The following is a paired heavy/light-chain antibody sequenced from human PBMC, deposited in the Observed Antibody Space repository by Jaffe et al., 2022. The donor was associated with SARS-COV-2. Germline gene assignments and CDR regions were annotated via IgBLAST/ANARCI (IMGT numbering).Heavy chain of an antibody. Sequence: EAQLVQSGTEVRKPGESLQISCKGFGYTSARKWIGWVRQMPGKGLEWVGIVYPTNSETKYSPSFQGQVSISADKSISTAYLQWSSLKASDTAIYYCVRGGEARGPAPLRWGLDHEYYNYVDVWGNGTTVTVSS. J-gene: IGHJ6*03. D-gene: IGHD2-21*01. V-gene: IGHV5-51*01. CDR1: GYTSARKW. CDR3: VRGGEARGPAPLRWGLDHEYYNYVDV. CDR2: VYPTNSET.
Light chain of an antibody. V-gene: IGKV1-39*01. Sequence: DVQMTQSPSSLSASVGDRVTITCRASQNIRNYLNWYQQRPGKAPQLLISAASRLQSGVPSRFSGTGSGTDFTLTITTLQPEDSATYFCQQTYIFPLTFGGGTKVETK. CDR2: AAS. CDR1: QNIRNY. J-gene: IGKJ4*01. CDR3: QQTYIFPLT.